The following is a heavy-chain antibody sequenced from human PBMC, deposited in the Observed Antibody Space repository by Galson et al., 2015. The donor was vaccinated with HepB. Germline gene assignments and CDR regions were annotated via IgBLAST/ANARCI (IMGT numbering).Heavy chain of an antibody. CDR1: GFTFSDYG. J-gene: IGHJ6*02. V-gene: IGHV3-23*01. CDR2: ITRDGGDT. CDR3: AKHQYDPTGYYFAGLDV. D-gene: IGHD2-8*02. Sequence: SLRLSCAGSGFTFSDYGMTWVRQAPGTGLEWVATITRDGGDTFYLDSVRGRLTVSRDNSRNTLFLQMDSLRVEDTAVYYCAKHQYDPTGYYFAGLDVWGQGDTVTVSS.